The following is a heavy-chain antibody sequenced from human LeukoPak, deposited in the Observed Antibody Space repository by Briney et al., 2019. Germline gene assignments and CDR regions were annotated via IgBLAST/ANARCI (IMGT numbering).Heavy chain of an antibody. CDR2: ISSSGSTI. V-gene: IGHV3-48*03. CDR1: GFTFRSYW. J-gene: IGHJ3*02. CDR3: ARRRDSSGMGAFDI. D-gene: IGHD3-22*01. Sequence: PGGSLRLSCAPSGFTFRSYWMHWVRQAPGKGLEWLSYISSSGSTIYYGDSVKGRFTISRDNAKNPLYLQINSLRAEDTAVYYCARRRDSSGMGAFDIWGQGTMVTVSS.